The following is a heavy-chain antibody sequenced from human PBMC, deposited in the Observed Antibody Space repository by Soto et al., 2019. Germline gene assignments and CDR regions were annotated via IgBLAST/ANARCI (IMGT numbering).Heavy chain of an antibody. Sequence: GGSLRLSCAASGFTFSSYSMNWVRQAPGKGLEWVSYISSSSSTIYYADSVKGRFTISGDNAKNSLYLQMNSLRTEDTAVYYCARVRGGYCSGGSCYSREYYFDYWGQGTLVTVSS. J-gene: IGHJ4*02. D-gene: IGHD2-15*01. CDR1: GFTFSSYS. CDR2: ISSSSSTI. CDR3: ARVRGGYCSGGSCYSREYYFDY. V-gene: IGHV3-48*01.